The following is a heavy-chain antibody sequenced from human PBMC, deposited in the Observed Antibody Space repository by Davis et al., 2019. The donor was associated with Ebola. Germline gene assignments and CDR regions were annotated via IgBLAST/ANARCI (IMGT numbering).Heavy chain of an antibody. J-gene: IGHJ4*02. V-gene: IGHV4-59*01. CDR2: IYYSGST. CDR1: GGSISNYY. CDR3: ARDRGVTPFDY. D-gene: IGHD2-21*02. Sequence: SETLSLTCTVSGGSISNYYWSWIRQPPGKGLEWTGYIYYSGSTNYNPSLKSRVTISVDTSKNQFSLKLSSVTAADTAVYYCARDRGVTPFDYWGQGTLVTVSS.